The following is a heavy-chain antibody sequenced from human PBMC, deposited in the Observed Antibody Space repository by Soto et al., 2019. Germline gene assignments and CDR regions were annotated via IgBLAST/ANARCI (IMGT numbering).Heavy chain of an antibody. V-gene: IGHV6-1*01. CDR2: TYYRSKWYN. CDR1: GDSVSSNSAA. Sequence: SQTLSLTCAISGDSVSSNSAAWNWIRQSPSRGLEWLGRTYYRSKWYNDYAVSVKSRITINPDTSKNQFSLQLNSVTPEDTAVYSCARPQRPGAVRCYWLDPGGKETLITASP. J-gene: IGHJ5*02. CDR3: ARPQRPGAVRCYWLDP. D-gene: IGHD6-19*01.